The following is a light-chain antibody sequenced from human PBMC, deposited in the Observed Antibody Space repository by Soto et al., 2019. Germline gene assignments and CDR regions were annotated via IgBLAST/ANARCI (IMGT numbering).Light chain of an antibody. J-gene: IGKJ1*01. CDR3: QQYNSYPWT. V-gene: IGKV1-5*01. CDR2: DAS. Sequence: DSQMTQSPSTLSASVGDRVTITCRASQSISSWLAWYQQKPGKAPKLLIYDASSLESGVPSRFSGSGSGTEFTRTISSLQPDDFATYYCQQYNSYPWTFGQGTKVEIK. CDR1: QSISSW.